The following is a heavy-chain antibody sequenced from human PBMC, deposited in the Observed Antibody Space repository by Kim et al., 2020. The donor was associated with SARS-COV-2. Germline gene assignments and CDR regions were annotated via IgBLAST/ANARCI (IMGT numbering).Heavy chain of an antibody. Sequence: TNYNASLRSRNTMSIDTSKNQFSLKLSSVTVADTAVYYCARAGGWYWFDPWGQGSLVTVSS. CDR3: ARAGGWYWFDP. V-gene: IGHV4-4*07. J-gene: IGHJ5*02. D-gene: IGHD6-19*01. CDR2: T.